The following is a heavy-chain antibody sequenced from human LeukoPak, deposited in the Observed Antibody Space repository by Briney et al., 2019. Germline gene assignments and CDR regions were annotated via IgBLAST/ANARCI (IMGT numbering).Heavy chain of an antibody. CDR3: ARDKEWSLDY. CDR1: GYTFSSNG. V-gene: IGHV1-18*01. D-gene: IGHD3-3*01. CDR2: ISTDSGKS. J-gene: IGHJ4*02. Sequence: GASLKVSCKASGYTFSSNGISWVRQAPGQGLEWMGWISTDSGKSNSAQKFQGRVTMTRDISTRTAYMEMRSLTSDDTAVYYCARDKEWSLDYWGQGTLVIVSS.